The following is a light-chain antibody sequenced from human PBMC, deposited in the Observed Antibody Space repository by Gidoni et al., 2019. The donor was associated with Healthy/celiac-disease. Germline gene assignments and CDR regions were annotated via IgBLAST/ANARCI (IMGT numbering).Light chain of an antibody. CDR3: QQYGSSPRT. Sequence: IVLTQSPGTLSLSPGERATLSCRASQSVSGSYLAWYQQQPGQTPRLLIYGASSRATGIPDRFSGSGSGTDFTLTIRRLEPEDFAVYYCQQYGSSPRTFGQGTKLEIK. V-gene: IGKV3-20*01. J-gene: IGKJ2*01. CDR1: QSVSGSY. CDR2: GAS.